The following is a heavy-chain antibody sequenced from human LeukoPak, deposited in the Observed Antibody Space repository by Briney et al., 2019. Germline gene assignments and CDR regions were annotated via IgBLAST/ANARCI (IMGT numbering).Heavy chain of an antibody. CDR1: GFTFSLYW. J-gene: IGHJ4*02. CDR3: VRLRRNSDTSGFYYYYDY. Sequence: PGGSLRLSCTASGFTFSLYWMSWVRQAPGKGLEWVSSISVRSNYIYYADSVRGRFSISRDDARDSLYLQMNSLRAEDTAVYYCVRLRRNSDTSGFYYYYDYWGQGTLVTVSS. V-gene: IGHV3-21*01. CDR2: ISVRSNYI. D-gene: IGHD3-22*01.